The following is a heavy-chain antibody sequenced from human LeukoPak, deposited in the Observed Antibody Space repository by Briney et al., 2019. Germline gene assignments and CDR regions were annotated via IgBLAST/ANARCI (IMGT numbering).Heavy chain of an antibody. V-gene: IGHV3-7*01. D-gene: IGHD6-19*01. Sequence: PGGSLRLSCAASGFTFRSNWMNWVRQAPGKGLEWVAHVQPDGSAKIYADSVKGRFTISRDNAKDSVYLQMNSLRVEDTAVYYCARDFFGWSSLRHWGQGTLVTVSS. CDR3: ARDFFGWSSLRH. J-gene: IGHJ1*01. CDR1: GFTFRSNW. CDR2: VQPDGSAK.